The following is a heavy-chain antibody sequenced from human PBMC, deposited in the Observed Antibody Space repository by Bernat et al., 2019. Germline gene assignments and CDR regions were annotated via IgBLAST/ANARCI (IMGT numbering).Heavy chain of an antibody. V-gene: IGHV4-39*01. CDR2: IYYSGST. J-gene: IGHJ4*02. CDR3: ARQDLIHFDF. CDR1: GVSISSSSYY. D-gene: IGHD2-8*01. Sequence: QLQLQESGPGLLKPSETLSLTCTVSGVSISSSSYYWGWIRQPPGKGLEWIGNIYYSGSTYYNPSLKSRVTISVDTSKNQISLKLNSVTAADTAVYYCARQDLIHFDFWGQGSLVTVSS.